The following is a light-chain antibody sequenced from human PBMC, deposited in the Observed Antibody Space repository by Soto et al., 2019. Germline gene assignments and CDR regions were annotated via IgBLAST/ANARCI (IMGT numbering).Light chain of an antibody. CDR1: QAIGDH. CDR3: LQHYTYPPT. V-gene: IGKV1-17*03. CDR2: SVS. Sequence: DIQMTQSPSALSASVGDTVTVTCRASQAIGDHLAWFQQQPGKVPQRLIYSVSTLHTGAPSRFSGSGSETDFTLTITNLQPEDFASYFCLQHYTYPPTFSGGT. J-gene: IGKJ4*01.